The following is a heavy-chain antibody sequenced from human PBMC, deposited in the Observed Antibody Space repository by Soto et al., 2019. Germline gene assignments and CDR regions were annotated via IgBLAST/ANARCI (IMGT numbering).Heavy chain of an antibody. D-gene: IGHD3-16*01. Sequence: SQTLSLTCAISGDSVSSNSAAWNWIRQSPSRGLEWLGRTYYRSKWYNDYAVSVKSRITINPDASKNQFSLQLNSVTPEDTAVYYCARAPACSIQIRGNYYGMDVWGQGTTVTVSS. V-gene: IGHV6-1*01. CDR2: TYYRSKWYN. CDR1: GDSVSSNSAA. CDR3: ARAPACSIQIRGNYYGMDV. J-gene: IGHJ6*02.